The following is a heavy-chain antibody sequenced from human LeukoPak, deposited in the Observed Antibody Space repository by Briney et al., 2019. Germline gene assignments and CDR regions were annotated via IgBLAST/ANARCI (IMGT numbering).Heavy chain of an antibody. V-gene: IGHV3-15*01. Sequence: PGGSLRLSCAASGFTFSNAWMSWVRQAPGKGLEWVGRIKSKTDGGTTDYAAPVKSRFTISRDDSKNTLYLQMNSLKTEDTAVYYCTTDRAGDAFDIWGQGTMVTVSS. CDR2: IKSKTDGGTT. CDR1: GFTFSNAW. J-gene: IGHJ3*02. CDR3: TTDRAGDAFDI.